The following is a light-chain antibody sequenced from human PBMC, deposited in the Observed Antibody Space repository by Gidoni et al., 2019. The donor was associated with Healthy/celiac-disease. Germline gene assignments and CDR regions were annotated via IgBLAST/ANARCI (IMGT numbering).Light chain of an antibody. CDR2: LAY. J-gene: IGKJ4*01. Sequence: DIQMTQSPSSLAASVGDRVTITCQASQDISKYLNWFQQKPGKAPKLLIYLAYKLEAGVPSRFRGRGSGTDFTFTISSLQPEDIATYYCQQYDNLPLTFGGGTKVEI. V-gene: IGKV1-33*01. CDR3: QQYDNLPLT. CDR1: QDISKY.